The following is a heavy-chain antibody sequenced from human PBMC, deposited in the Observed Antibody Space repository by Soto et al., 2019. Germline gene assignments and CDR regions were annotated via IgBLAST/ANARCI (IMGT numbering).Heavy chain of an antibody. Sequence: ETLSLTCAVYGGSFNGYYWSWIRQPPGKGPEWIGDINYSGSTNYNPSLKSRVTISVDTSKNQFSLKLRSVTAADMAVFYCARAPDKYYFDSWGQGTLVTVSS. V-gene: IGHV4-34*01. CDR1: GGSFNGYY. J-gene: IGHJ4*02. CDR3: ARAPDKYYFDS. CDR2: INYSGST.